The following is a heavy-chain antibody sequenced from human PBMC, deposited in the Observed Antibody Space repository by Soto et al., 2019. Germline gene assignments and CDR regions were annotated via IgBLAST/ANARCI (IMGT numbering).Heavy chain of an antibody. D-gene: IGHD4-17*01. CDR1: GFTFDDYA. CDR3: AKDMWGDTVTTWDAFDI. V-gene: IGHV3-9*01. CDR2: ISWNSGSI. J-gene: IGHJ3*02. Sequence: GGSLRLSCAASGFTFDDYAMHWVRQAPGKGLEWVSGISWNSGSIGYADSVKGRFTISRDNAKNSLYLQMNSLRAEDTALYYCAKDMWGDTVTTWDAFDIWGQGTMVTVSS.